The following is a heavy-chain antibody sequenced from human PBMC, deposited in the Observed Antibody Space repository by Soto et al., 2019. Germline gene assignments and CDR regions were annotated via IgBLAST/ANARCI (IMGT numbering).Heavy chain of an antibody. Sequence: QVQLVESGGGVVQPGRSLRLSCAASGFTFSSYGMHWVRQAPGKGLEWVAVIWYDGSNKYYADSVKGRFTISRDNSKNTLYLQMNSLRAEDTAVYYCARDNDSSGYYMSHFDYWGQGTLVTVSS. CDR3: ARDNDSSGYYMSHFDY. D-gene: IGHD3-22*01. V-gene: IGHV3-33*01. J-gene: IGHJ4*02. CDR1: GFTFSSYG. CDR2: IWYDGSNK.